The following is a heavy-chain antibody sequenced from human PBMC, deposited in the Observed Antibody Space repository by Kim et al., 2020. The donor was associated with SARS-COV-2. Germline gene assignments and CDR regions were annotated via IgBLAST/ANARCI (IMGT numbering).Heavy chain of an antibody. CDR3: ARDGAARGY. D-gene: IGHD6-6*01. J-gene: IGHJ4*02. V-gene: IGHV7-4-1*02. Sequence: GNPTYAQGFTGRFVFSLDTSVRTAYLQMSSLKAEDTAVYYCARDGAARGYWGQGTLVTVSS. CDR2: GNP.